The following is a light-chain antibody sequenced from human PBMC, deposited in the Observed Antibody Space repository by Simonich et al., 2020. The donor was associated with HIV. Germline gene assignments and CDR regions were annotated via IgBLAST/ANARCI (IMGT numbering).Light chain of an antibody. V-gene: IGLV2-23*02. Sequence: QSALTQPASVSGSPGQSITISCTGTSSDVGAYNHVSWYQQHPGKAPKLMIYDVSKRPSGVSNRFSGSKSGNTASLTISGLQAEDEADYYCCSYAGSTTYWVFGGGTKLTVL. CDR3: CSYAGSTTYWV. CDR2: DVS. J-gene: IGLJ3*02. CDR1: SSDVGAYNH.